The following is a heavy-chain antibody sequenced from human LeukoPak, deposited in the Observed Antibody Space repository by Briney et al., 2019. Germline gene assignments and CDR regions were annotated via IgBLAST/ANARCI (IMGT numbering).Heavy chain of an antibody. CDR2: ISYDGSNK. D-gene: IGHD3-9*01. J-gene: IGHJ4*02. Sequence: GGSLRLSCAASGFTFSSYGMHWVRQAPGKGLEWVAVISYDGSNKYYADSVKGRFTISRDNSKNTLYLQMNSLRAGDTAVYYCAKLGNYYDILTGFDYWGQGTLVTVSS. V-gene: IGHV3-30*18. CDR1: GFTFSSYG. CDR3: AKLGNYYDILTGFDY.